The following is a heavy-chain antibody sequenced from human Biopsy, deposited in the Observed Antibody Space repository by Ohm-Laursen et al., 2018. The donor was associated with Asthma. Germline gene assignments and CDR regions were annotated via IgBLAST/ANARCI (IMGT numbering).Heavy chain of an antibody. Sequence: ASVKVSCKPSGFPFTAYYIHWVRQAPGQGLEWMGWISLNTGDANLAQKFRGWVTMTRDTSISTAYLVLSGLKPHDTAVYYCARAPYSDAIDSWGQGTLVAVSS. D-gene: IGHD1-26*01. J-gene: IGHJ4*02. CDR3: ARAPYSDAIDS. CDR1: GFPFTAYY. CDR2: ISLNTGDA. V-gene: IGHV1-2*04.